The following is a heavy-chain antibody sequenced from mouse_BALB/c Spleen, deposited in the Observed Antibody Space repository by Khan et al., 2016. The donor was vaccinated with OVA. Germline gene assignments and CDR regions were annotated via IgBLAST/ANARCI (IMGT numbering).Heavy chain of an antibody. CDR2: IKLKSNNYAT. CDR3: TRRGNSYFDY. J-gene: IGHJ2*01. CDR1: GFTFSNYW. D-gene: IGHD2-1*01. Sequence: EVQLQESGGGLVQPGGSMKLSCVASGFTFSNYWMNWVRQSPEKGLEWVAEIKLKSNNYATHYAESVNGRFTISRDDSKSSVYLQMTILRAEDTGIYYCTRRGNSYFDYWGQGTTLTVSS. V-gene: IGHV6-6*02.